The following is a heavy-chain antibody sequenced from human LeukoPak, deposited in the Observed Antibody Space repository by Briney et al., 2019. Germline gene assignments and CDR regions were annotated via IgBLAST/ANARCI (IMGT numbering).Heavy chain of an antibody. D-gene: IGHD6-19*01. J-gene: IGHJ4*02. CDR3: ARGAGTGFDY. CDR1: GFTVGTNY. V-gene: IGHV3-13*01. CDR2: IGTAGDS. Sequence: GGSLRLSCAASGFTVGTNYMIWVRQAPGKGLEWVSAIGTAGDSYYPGSVRGRFTIFRENAKNSLYLQINSLRAGDTAVYYCARGAGTGFDYWGQGTLVTVSS.